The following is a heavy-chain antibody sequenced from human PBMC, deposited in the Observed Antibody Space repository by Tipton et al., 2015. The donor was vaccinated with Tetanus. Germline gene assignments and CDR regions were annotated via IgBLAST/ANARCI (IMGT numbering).Heavy chain of an antibody. D-gene: IGHD2-21*02. J-gene: IGHJ5*02. CDR2: IYYNGNM. V-gene: IGHV4-39*01. CDR3: ARTADNWFDP. Sequence: TLSLTCTVSRGSINSGTFYWDWIRQPPGKGLEWIGNIYYNGNMLENPSLKGRVTLLLDKSKNQFSLNLTSVTAADTAVYYCARTADNWFDPWGQGILVTVSS. CDR1: RGSINSGTFY.